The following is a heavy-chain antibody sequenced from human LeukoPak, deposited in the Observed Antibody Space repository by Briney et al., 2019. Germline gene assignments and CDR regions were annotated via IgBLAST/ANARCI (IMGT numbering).Heavy chain of an antibody. CDR1: GGSISTYY. D-gene: IGHD3-9*01. Sequence: SENLSLTCTVSGGSISTYYWSWIRQPPGKGLEWIGYIYHSGSTNYNPSLKSRVTISVDTSQNQFYLKLSSVTAADTAVYYCARARYDILTGYYKAYYFDYWGQGTLVTVSS. CDR3: ARARYDILTGYYKAYYFDY. J-gene: IGHJ4*02. V-gene: IGHV4-59*01. CDR2: IYHSGST.